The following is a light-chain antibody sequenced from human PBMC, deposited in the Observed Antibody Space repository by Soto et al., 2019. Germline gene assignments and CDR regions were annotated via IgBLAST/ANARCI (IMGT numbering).Light chain of an antibody. Sequence: LTQPASVSGSPGQSINISCTGTSSDVGGYNYVSWYQHHPGKAPKLIIYDVSNRPSGVSNPFSGSKSGNTASLTISLLQPEVEADYYCSSYTTSNTRQIVFGTGTKVTVL. J-gene: IGLJ1*01. CDR2: DVS. CDR1: SSDVGGYNY. CDR3: SSYTTSNTRQIV. V-gene: IGLV2-14*03.